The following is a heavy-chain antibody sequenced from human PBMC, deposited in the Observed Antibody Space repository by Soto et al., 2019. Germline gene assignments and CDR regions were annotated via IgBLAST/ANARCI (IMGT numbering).Heavy chain of an antibody. Sequence: QVQLQESGPGLVKPSETLSLTCTVSGGSISSYYWSWIRQPPGKGLEWIGYIYYSGSTNYNPSLKSRVTISVDMSKNQFSLKLSSVTAADTAVYYCARDHLDNYYGMDVWGQGTTVTVSS. D-gene: IGHD3-9*01. V-gene: IGHV4-59*01. CDR3: ARDHLDNYYGMDV. CDR2: IYYSGST. J-gene: IGHJ6*02. CDR1: GGSISSYY.